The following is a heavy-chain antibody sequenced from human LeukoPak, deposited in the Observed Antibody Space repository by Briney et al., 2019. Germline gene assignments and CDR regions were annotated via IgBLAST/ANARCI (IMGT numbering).Heavy chain of an antibody. D-gene: IGHD3-3*01. V-gene: IGHV4-4*07. CDR1: GGSISSYY. CDR2: IYTGGST. CDR3: ARDKRRATIFGVVQHGNYYGMDV. Sequence: PSETLSLTCTVSGGSISSYYWSWIRQPAGKGLEWIGRIYTGGSTNYNPSLKGRVTMSVDTSKNQFSLKLSSVTAADTAVYYCARDKRRATIFGVVQHGNYYGMDVWGQGTTVTVSS. J-gene: IGHJ6*02.